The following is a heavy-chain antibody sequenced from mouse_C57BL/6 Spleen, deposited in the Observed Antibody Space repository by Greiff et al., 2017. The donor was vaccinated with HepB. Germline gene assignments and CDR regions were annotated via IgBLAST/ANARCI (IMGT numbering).Heavy chain of an antibody. Sequence: VQLQQPGAELVMPGASVKLSCKASGYTFTSYWMHWVKQRPGQGLEWIGEIDPSDSYTNYNQKFKGKSTLTGDKSSSTAYMQLSSLTSEDSAVYYCASYDGYWAYWGQGTLVTVSA. CDR3: ASYDGYWAY. CDR2: IDPSDSYT. CDR1: GYTFTSYW. J-gene: IGHJ3*01. V-gene: IGHV1-69*01. D-gene: IGHD2-3*01.